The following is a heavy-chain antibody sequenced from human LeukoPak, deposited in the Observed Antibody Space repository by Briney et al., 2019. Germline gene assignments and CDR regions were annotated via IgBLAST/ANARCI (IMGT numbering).Heavy chain of an antibody. J-gene: IGHJ4*02. CDR3: ARGRLTPDY. D-gene: IGHD1-1*01. CDR2: ISDTGGSA. Sequence: PGGSLRLSCVASGFTFRSYAMSWVRQAPGKGLEWVCGISDTGGSAYYADSVKGRFTMSRDNSKNTVSVQMNSLRADDTAVYWCARGRLTPDYWGQGILVTVSS. V-gene: IGHV3-23*01. CDR1: GFTFRSYA.